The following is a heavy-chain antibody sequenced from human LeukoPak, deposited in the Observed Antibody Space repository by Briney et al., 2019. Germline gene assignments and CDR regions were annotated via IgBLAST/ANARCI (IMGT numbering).Heavy chain of an antibody. CDR1: GYTFTSYY. J-gene: IGHJ3*02. D-gene: IGHD4-23*01. V-gene: IGHV1-46*01. Sequence: ASVKVSCKASGYTFTSYYMHWVRQAPGQGLEWMGIINPSGGSTSYAQKFQGRVTMTRDMSTSTVYMELRSLRSDDTAVYYCARDRNYGGNPDAFDIWGQGTMVTVSS. CDR3: ARDRNYGGNPDAFDI. CDR2: INPSGGST.